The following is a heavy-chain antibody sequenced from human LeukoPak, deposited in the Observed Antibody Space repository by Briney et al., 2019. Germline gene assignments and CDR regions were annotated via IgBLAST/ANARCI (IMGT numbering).Heavy chain of an antibody. J-gene: IGHJ5*02. CDR3: ARNRGYTYDYDSFDP. V-gene: IGHV3-30*19. CDR2: ITYDGSDK. D-gene: IGHD5-18*01. CDR1: GFTFSSYG. Sequence: PGGSLRLSCAASGFTFSSYGMYWVRQAPGKGLDCVAFITYDGSDKYYADSVKGRFTIPRDNSRDTLYLQMNSLRGEDTAIYYCARNRGYTYDYDSFDPWGQGTLVTVSS.